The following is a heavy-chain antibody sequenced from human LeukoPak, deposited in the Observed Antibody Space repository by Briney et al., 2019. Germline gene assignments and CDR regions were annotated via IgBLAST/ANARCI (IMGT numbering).Heavy chain of an antibody. Sequence: PGGSLRLSCAASGFTFSNYGMHWVRQAPGKGLEWVAVIWYDGSNKYYADSVKGRFTISRDNSKNTLYLQMNSLRAEDTAVYYCARGIAVAGDAFDIWGQGTMVTVSS. CDR3: ARGIAVAGDAFDI. CDR1: GFTFSNYG. CDR2: IWYDGSNK. V-gene: IGHV3-33*01. D-gene: IGHD6-19*01. J-gene: IGHJ3*02.